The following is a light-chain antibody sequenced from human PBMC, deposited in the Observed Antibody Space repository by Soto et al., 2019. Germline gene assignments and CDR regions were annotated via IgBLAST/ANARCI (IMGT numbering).Light chain of an antibody. J-gene: IGKJ4*01. CDR1: QHVSSN. CDR3: QKFNSVPT. V-gene: IGKV3-15*01. Sequence: EIVMTQSPATLSVSPGGSATLSCRASQHVSSNFAWYRQKPGQAPTLLIYRASTRATGIPARFSGSGSGTDFTLTISSLQPEDVATYYCQKFNSVPTFGGGTKVEI. CDR2: RAS.